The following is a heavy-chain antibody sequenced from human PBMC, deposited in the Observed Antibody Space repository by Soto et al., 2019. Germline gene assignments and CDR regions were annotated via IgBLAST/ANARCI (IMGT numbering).Heavy chain of an antibody. V-gene: IGHV3-21*01. Sequence: EVQLVESGGGLVKPGGSLRLSCVASGFTFSSYSMNWVRQAPGKGLEWVSSISGGSIYISDADSVKGRFTISRDDAKNPLSLHMDSLSAADTAVYYCARGDTVGSTQGFDISGHGTMGTVSS. J-gene: IGHJ3*02. CDR3: ARGDTVGSTQGFDI. D-gene: IGHD1-26*01. CDR2: ISGGSIYI. CDR1: GFTFSSYS.